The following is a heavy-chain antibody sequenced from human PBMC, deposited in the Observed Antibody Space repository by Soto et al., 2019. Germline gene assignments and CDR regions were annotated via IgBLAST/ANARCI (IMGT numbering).Heavy chain of an antibody. CDR3: AREQLGSGSWYWFDP. CDR2: IIPILGIL. J-gene: IGHJ5*02. V-gene: IGHV1-69*08. CDR1: GGTLSNFT. D-gene: IGHD6-13*01. Sequence: QVQLVQSGAEVKKPGSSVKVSCKASGGTLSNFTISWVRQAPGQGLEWMGRIIPILGILHSAQKFQGRVTITADKSTSTAYMELSSLRSEDTAVYYCAREQLGSGSWYWFDPWGQGTLVTVSS.